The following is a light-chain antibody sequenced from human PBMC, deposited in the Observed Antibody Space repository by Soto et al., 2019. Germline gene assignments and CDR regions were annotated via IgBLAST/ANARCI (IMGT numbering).Light chain of an antibody. V-gene: IGKV3-11*01. CDR2: DAS. CDR1: QSVSSY. Sequence: LSPGERATLSCRASQSVSSYLAWYQQKPGQAPRLLIYDASNRATGIPARFSGSGSGTDFTLTISSLEPEDFVVYYCQKRSNWPPETLTFGGGTKVDIK. CDR3: QKRSNWPPETLT. J-gene: IGKJ4*01.